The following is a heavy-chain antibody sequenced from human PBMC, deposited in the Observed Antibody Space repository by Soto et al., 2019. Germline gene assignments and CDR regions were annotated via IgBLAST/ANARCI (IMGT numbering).Heavy chain of an antibody. J-gene: IGHJ6*02. D-gene: IGHD5-18*01. Sequence: SVKVSCKASGFTFTSSAVQWVRQARGQRLEWIGWIVVGSGNTNYAQKFQERVTITRDISTSTAYMELSSLRSEDTAVYYCAADSPMDTAMVQNYYYGTDVWGQGTKVTVSS. CDR3: AADSPMDTAMVQNYYYGTDV. CDR2: IVVGSGNT. V-gene: IGHV1-58*01. CDR1: GFTFTSSA.